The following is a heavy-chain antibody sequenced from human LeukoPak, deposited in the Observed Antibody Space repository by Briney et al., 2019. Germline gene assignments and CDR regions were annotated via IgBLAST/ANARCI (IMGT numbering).Heavy chain of an antibody. V-gene: IGHV4-39*07. D-gene: IGHD3-16*01. CDR2: IYYSGST. CDR3: ARVGGSSSYYYMDV. J-gene: IGHJ6*03. Sequence: PSETLSLTCTVSGGSLSTSSYYWGWIRQPPGKGLEWIGSIYYSGSTYYNPSFKSRVTILVDRSKNQFSLKLSSVTAADTAVYYCARVGGSSSYYYMDVWGKGTTVPVSS. CDR1: GGSLSTSSYY.